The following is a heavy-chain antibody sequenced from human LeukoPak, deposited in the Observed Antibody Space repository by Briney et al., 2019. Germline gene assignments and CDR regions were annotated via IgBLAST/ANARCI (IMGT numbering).Heavy chain of an antibody. Sequence: GGSLRLSCAASRFTFSSYGMHWVRQAPGKGLEWVSYISSSSSTIYYADSVKGRFTISRDNAKNSLYLQMNSLRAEDTAVYYCARAPKFRLVGVPKGPFDPWGQGTLVTVSS. CDR3: ARAPKFRLVGVPKGPFDP. CDR1: RFTFSSYG. D-gene: IGHD1-26*01. J-gene: IGHJ5*02. CDR2: ISSSSSTI. V-gene: IGHV3-48*01.